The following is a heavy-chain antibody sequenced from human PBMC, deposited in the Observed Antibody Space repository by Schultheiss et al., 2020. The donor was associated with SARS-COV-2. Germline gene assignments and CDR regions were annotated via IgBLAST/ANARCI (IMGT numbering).Heavy chain of an antibody. CDR3: TTQDALYGMDV. CDR1: GFTFSNSW. J-gene: IGHJ6*02. Sequence: GGSLRLSCAASGFTFSNSWLNWVRQAPGKGLEWVGRIKSKTDGGTTDYAAPVKGRFTISRDDSKNTLYLQMNSLKTEDTAVYYCTTQDALYGMDVWGQGTTVTVSS. CDR2: IKSKTDGGTT. V-gene: IGHV3-15*07.